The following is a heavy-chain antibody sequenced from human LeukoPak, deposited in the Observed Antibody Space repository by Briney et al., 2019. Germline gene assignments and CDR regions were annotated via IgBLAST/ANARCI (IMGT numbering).Heavy chain of an antibody. CDR2: IYYSGST. CDR1: GGSISSSSYY. D-gene: IGHD3-10*01. CDR3: ARRVWFGDAFDI. J-gene: IGHJ3*02. V-gene: IGHV4-39*01. Sequence: SETLSLTCTVSGGSISSSSYYWGWIRQPPGKGLEWIGSIYYSGSTYYNPSLKSRVTISVDTSKNQFSLKLSSVTAADTAVYYCARRVWFGDAFDIWGQGTMVTVSS.